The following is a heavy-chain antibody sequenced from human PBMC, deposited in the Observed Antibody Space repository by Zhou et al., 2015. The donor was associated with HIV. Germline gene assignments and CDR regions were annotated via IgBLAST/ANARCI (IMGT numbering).Heavy chain of an antibody. V-gene: IGHV1-69*17. D-gene: IGHD4-17*01. CDR3: ARGSTPYDNGDYCQF. CDR1: GGSFISYP. CDR2: IIPSNGIT. Sequence: QVQLVQSGAEVKKPGSSVKVSCKASGGSFISYPISWVRQAPGQGLEWMGGIIPSNGITSQAQGRVILTRDTSTSTVYLEIRSLRSDDTAVYYCARGSTPYDNGDYCQFWGQGTQVTVSS. J-gene: IGHJ4*02.